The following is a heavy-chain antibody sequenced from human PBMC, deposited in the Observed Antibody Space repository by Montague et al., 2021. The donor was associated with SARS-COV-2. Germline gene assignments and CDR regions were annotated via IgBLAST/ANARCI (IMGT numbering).Heavy chain of an antibody. D-gene: IGHD2-15*01. V-gene: IGHV4-4*02. CDR1: GDSISTDNW. Sequence: SETLSLTCVVSGDSISTDNWWTWVRLPPGKGLEWVGEIYHTGSTKYEPSLKSRVSMSVDKSWNQFSLRLTSVTAADTAVYYCARGSGCSGGSCYSEWDPYYYYGMDVWGQGTTVTVSS. J-gene: IGHJ6*02. CDR2: IYHTGST. CDR3: ARGSGCSGGSCYSEWDPYYYYGMDV.